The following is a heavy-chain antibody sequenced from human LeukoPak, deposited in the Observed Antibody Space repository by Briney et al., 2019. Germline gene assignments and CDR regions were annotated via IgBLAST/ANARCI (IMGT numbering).Heavy chain of an antibody. CDR2: INHSGST. CDR1: GGSFSGYY. D-gene: IGHD6-19*01. V-gene: IGHV4-34*01. Sequence: PSETLSLTCAVYGGSFSGYYWSWIRQPPGKGLEWIGEINHSGSTNYNPSLESRVAISADMSKNQFSLKLTSVTGADTAVYYCAEERGEEYSSGWYKRNYFDNWGQGIRVTVSS. CDR3: AEERGEEYSSGWYKRNYFDN. J-gene: IGHJ4*02.